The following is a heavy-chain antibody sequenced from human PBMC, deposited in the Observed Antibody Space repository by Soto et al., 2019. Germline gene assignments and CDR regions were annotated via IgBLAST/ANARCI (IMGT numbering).Heavy chain of an antibody. D-gene: IGHD6-13*01. CDR2: INPNGGST. CDR3: AREAAAAGTRSAFDI. CDR1: GYIFTNYY. V-gene: IGHV1-46*01. J-gene: IGHJ3*02. Sequence: ASVKVSCKASGYIFTNYYIHWVRQAPGQGLEWMAIINPNGGSTNCAQEFQGRITLTRDASTSTVYMDLSSLTSEDTAVYYCAREAAAAGTRSAFDIWGQGTMVTVSS.